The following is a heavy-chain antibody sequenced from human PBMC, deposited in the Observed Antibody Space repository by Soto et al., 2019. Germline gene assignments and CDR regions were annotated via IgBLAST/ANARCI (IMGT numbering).Heavy chain of an antibody. Sequence: PGESLRLSCAASGFTFSSYSMNWVRQAPGKGLEWVSSISSSSGHIYYADSVKGRFTISRDNAKNSLYLQMNSLRAEDTAGYYCASDLVRFQTWFDPWGQGTLVTVSS. CDR1: GFTFSSYS. J-gene: IGHJ5*02. CDR3: ASDLVRFQTWFDP. V-gene: IGHV3-21*01. D-gene: IGHD3-3*01. CDR2: ISSSSGHI.